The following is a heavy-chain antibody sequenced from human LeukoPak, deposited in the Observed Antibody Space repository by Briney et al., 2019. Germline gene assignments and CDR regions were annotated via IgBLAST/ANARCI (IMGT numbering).Heavy chain of an antibody. J-gene: IGHJ5*02. V-gene: IGHV3-30*02. D-gene: IGHD6-19*01. Sequence: GGSLRLSCAASGFTFSDSGMHWVRQTPGKGLEWVAFIQYDGSNEYYADSVKGRFTISRDNSKNTLSLQMNSLRVEDTAVYYCAKGTHSSGWPANWLDPWGQGTLVTVSS. CDR1: GFTFSDSG. CDR3: AKGTHSSGWPANWLDP. CDR2: IQYDGSNE.